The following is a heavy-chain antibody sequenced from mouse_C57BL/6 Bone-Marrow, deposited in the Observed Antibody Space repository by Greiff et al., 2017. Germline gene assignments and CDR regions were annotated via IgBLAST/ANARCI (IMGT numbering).Heavy chain of an antibody. V-gene: IGHV1-52*01. D-gene: IGHD2-5*01. CDR3: VRSYSNYEGFDV. Sequence: QVQLKESGAELVRPGSSVKLSCKASGYTFTSYWMHWVKQRPIQGLEWIGNIDPSDSETHYNQKFKDKATLTVDKSSSTAYMQLSSLTSEDSAVYYCVRSYSNYEGFDVWGTGTTVTVSS. CDR2: IDPSDSET. J-gene: IGHJ1*03. CDR1: GYTFTSYW.